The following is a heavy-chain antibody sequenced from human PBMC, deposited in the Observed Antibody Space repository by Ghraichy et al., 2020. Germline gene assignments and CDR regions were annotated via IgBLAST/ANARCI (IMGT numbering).Heavy chain of an antibody. V-gene: IGHV4-30-2*01. CDR2: IHQSGIT. J-gene: IGHJ5*02. CDR3: TRDPCITGRPKGGYLDP. CDR1: GGSISSGAYS. Sequence: SETLSLTCAVSGGSISSGAYSWTWIRQPPGKGLEWIGYIHQSGITDYNPSLKGRVTISADWSRNHFSLELSSVTAADTALYYCTRDPCITGRPKGGYLDPWGQGTLVIVSS. D-gene: IGHD1-14*01.